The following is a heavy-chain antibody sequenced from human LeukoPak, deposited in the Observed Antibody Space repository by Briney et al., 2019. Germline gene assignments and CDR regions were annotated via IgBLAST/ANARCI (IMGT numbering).Heavy chain of an antibody. Sequence: PGGSLRLSCAASGFTFDDYAMHWVRQAPGKGLERVSGISWNSGSIGYADSVKGRFTISGDNAKNSLYLQMNSLRAEDTALYYCAKGGYCSSTSCQGEGYYYYMDVWGKGTTVTVAS. D-gene: IGHD2-2*01. V-gene: IGHV3-9*01. CDR1: GFTFDDYA. J-gene: IGHJ6*03. CDR2: ISWNSGSI. CDR3: AKGGYCSSTSCQGEGYYYYMDV.